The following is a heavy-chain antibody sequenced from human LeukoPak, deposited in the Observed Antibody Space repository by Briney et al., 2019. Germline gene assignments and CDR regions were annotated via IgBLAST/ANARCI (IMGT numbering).Heavy chain of an antibody. CDR1: GYSISTGYF. CDR2: ISRGAGT. J-gene: IGHJ4*02. V-gene: IGHV4-38-2*02. Sequence: PETLSLTCTVSGYSISTGYFWAWIRQPPGKGLEWIGSISRGAGTYYSPSLKSRVTMSLDTSKNQFSVNLNSVTAADTAVYYCARDHDVWVAPSFDYWGQGNLVSVSS. CDR3: ARDHDVWVAPSFDY. D-gene: IGHD5-12*01.